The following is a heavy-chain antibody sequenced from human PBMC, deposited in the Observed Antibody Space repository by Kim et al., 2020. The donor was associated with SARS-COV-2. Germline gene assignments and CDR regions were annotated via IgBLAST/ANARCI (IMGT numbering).Heavy chain of an antibody. J-gene: IGHJ5*02. D-gene: IGHD3-9*01. CDR3: ARDSGGNFDWLLFGMWFDP. V-gene: IGHV1-69*13. Sequence: SVKVSCKASGGTFSSYAISWVRQAPGQGLEWMGGIIPIFGTANYAQKFQGRVTITADESTSTAYMELSSLRSEDTAVYYCARDSGGNFDWLLFGMWFDPWGQGTLVTVSS. CDR1: GGTFSSYA. CDR2: IIPIFGTA.